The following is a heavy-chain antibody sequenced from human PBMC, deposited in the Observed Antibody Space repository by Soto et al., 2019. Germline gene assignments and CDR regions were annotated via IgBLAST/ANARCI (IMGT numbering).Heavy chain of an antibody. CDR2: IYHSGST. J-gene: IGHJ5*02. V-gene: IGHV4-4*02. CDR1: GDSISSSKW. CDR3: ARGERQQQRDP. Sequence: PSETLSLTCAVSGDSISSSKWWSWVRQPPGKGLEWIGEIYHSGSTNYNPSLKSRVIISVDKSKNQFSLKLSSVTDADTAVYYCARGERQQQRDPWGHGTQVTVSS. D-gene: IGHD6-13*01.